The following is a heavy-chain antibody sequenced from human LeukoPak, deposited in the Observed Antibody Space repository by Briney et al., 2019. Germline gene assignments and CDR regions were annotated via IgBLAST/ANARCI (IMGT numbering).Heavy chain of an antibody. V-gene: IGHV3-30-3*01. Sequence: GKSLRLSCAASGFIFNNYPMHWVRQPPGKGLEWVAVISYDGSEKYYIDSVKGRFTISRDNPKNTLYLQMNNLRPDDTALYYCVRSSSSDYFDYWVQGTLVTVSS. CDR1: GFIFNNYP. CDR2: ISYDGSEK. J-gene: IGHJ4*02. D-gene: IGHD6-25*01. CDR3: VRSSSSDYFDY.